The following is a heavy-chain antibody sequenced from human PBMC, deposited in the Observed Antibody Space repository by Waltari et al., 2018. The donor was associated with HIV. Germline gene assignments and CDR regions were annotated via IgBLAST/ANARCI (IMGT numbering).Heavy chain of an antibody. Sequence: QLQLQESGSGLVKPSQTLSLTCAVSGGSISSGGYSWSWIRQPPGKGLEWIGYIYHSGSTYYNPSLKSRVTISVDRSKNQFSLKLSSVTAADTAVYYCARVLPSNWNSGDWFDPWGQGTLVTVSS. V-gene: IGHV4-30-2*01. CDR1: GGSISSGGYS. D-gene: IGHD1-1*01. J-gene: IGHJ5*02. CDR2: IYHSGST. CDR3: ARVLPSNWNSGDWFDP.